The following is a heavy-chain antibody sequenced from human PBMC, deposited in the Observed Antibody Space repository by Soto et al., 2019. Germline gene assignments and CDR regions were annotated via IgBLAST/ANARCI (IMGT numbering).Heavy chain of an antibody. V-gene: IGHV3-53*04. CDR2: IYTDDST. CDR1: GFTVSSNY. D-gene: IGHD1-1*01. Sequence: GGSLRLSCAASGFTVSSNYMSWVRQAPGKGLEWLSVIYTDDSTYYADSVKGRFTISRHNSKNTLYLQMNSLRAEDPAEYYCKSGKSGNRGPLYWGQGTLVNVSP. J-gene: IGHJ4*02. CDR3: KSGKSGNRGPLY.